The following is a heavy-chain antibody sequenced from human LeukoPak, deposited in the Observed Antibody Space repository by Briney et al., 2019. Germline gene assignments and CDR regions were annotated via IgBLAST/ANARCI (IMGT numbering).Heavy chain of an antibody. V-gene: IGHV4-39*01. D-gene: IGHD3-3*01. J-gene: IGHJ4*02. CDR3: ARQVYRNYDFWSGYSGY. CDR2: IYYRGDT. CDR1: GGSISSSNYY. Sequence: SETLSLTCTVSGGSISSSNYYWGWIRQPPGKGLEWIGSIYYRGDTYYNPSLKSRVTISVDTSKTQFSLKLSSVTAADTAVYYCARQVYRNYDFWSGYSGYWGQGTLVTVSS.